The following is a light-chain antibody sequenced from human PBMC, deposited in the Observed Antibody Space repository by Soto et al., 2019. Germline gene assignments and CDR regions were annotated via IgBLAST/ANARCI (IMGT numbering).Light chain of an antibody. J-gene: IGKJ3*01. V-gene: IGKV3-20*01. CDR1: QSVSSSY. Sequence: ESVLTQSPGTLSMSPGERATLSCRASQSVSSSYSAWYQQKPGQAPRLLIYGASRRATGIPDRFSGSGSGTDFTLTISSLEPEDLAVYYCQQYGSSPFTFGPGTKVDIK. CDR3: QQYGSSPFT. CDR2: GAS.